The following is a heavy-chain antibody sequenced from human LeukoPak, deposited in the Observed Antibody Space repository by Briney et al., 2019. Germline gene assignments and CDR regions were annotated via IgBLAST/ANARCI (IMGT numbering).Heavy chain of an antibody. J-gene: IGHJ4*02. CDR2: ISIYNGNT. D-gene: IGHD5-18*01. V-gene: IGHV1-18*01. CDR1: GYTFTSYD. Sequence: ASVKVSCKTSGYTFTSYDISWVRQAPGQGLEWMGWISIYNGNTNYAQKIQGRVTMTRDTFTSTAYMELRSLRSDDAAIYYCVRGGYIYGYDYWGQGTLVTVSS. CDR3: VRGGYIYGYDY.